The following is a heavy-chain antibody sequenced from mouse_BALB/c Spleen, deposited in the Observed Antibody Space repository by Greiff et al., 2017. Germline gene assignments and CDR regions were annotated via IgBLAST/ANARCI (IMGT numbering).Heavy chain of an antibody. CDR3: VRHHNWAWFAY. Sequence: EVKLVESGGGLVQPKGSLKLSCAASGFTFNTYAMNWVRQAPGKGLEWVARIRSKSNNYATYYADSVKDRFTISRDDSQSMLYLQMNNLKTEDTAMYYCVRHHNWAWFAYWGQGTLVTVSA. CDR1: GFTFNTYA. V-gene: IGHV10-1*02. D-gene: IGHD4-1*01. CDR2: IRSKSNNYAT. J-gene: IGHJ3*01.